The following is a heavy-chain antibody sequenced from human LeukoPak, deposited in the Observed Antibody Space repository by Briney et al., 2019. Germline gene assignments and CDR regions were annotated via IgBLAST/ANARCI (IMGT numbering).Heavy chain of an antibody. V-gene: IGHV3-7*01. D-gene: IGHD3-10*01. CDR1: GFPFSTYY. Sequence: PGGSLRLSCTVSGFPFSTYYMGWLRQTAGKGLEWVAMIGNDGSDKYYVGSLKGRFTISRDNAKYSLFLQMSSLTAEDTALYYCAFPVREPQLWGRGTLVTVSS. J-gene: IGHJ1*01. CDR3: AFPVREPQL. CDR2: IGNDGSDK.